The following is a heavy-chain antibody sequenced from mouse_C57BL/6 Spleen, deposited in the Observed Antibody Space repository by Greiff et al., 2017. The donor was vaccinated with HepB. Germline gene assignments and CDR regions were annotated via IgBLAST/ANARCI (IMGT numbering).Heavy chain of an antibody. J-gene: IGHJ3*01. CDR2: INPNNGGT. D-gene: IGHD1-1*01. CDR3: ARERGYGSSSWFAY. V-gene: IGHV1-18*01. CDR1: GYTFTDYN. Sequence: VQLKQSGPELVKPGASVKIPCKASGYTFTDYNMDWVKQSHGKSLEWIGDINPNNGGTIYNQKFKGKATLTVDKSSSTAYMELRSLTSEDTAVYYCARERGYGSSSWFAYWGQGTLVTVSA.